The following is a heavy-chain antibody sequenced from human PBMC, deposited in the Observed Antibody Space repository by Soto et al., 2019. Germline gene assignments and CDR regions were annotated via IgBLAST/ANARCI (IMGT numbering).Heavy chain of an antibody. Sequence: QVQLVQSGAEVKKPGASVKVSCKASGYTFTNYGISWVRQAPGQGLEWMGWINAYNGNTKYAQKLQGRVTMTTDTSTSTPYMELRSLRSDDTAVYYCARDQAIAQFDYWGQGTLVTVSS. V-gene: IGHV1-18*01. CDR1: GYTFTNYG. D-gene: IGHD2-21*01. CDR2: INAYNGNT. CDR3: ARDQAIAQFDY. J-gene: IGHJ4*02.